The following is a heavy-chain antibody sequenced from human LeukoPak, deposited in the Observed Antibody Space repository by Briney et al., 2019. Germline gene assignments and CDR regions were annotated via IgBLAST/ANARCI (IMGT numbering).Heavy chain of an antibody. Sequence: PSQTLSLTCTVSGGSISSGGYYWSWIRRHPGKGLEWIGYIYYSGSTYYNPSLKSRVTISVDTSKNQFSLKVSSVTAADTAVYYCARASLFDCSSTSCYESEYFQHWGQGTLVTVSS. CDR3: ARASLFDCSSTSCYESEYFQH. D-gene: IGHD2-2*01. J-gene: IGHJ1*01. CDR2: IYYSGST. V-gene: IGHV4-31*03. CDR1: GGSISSGGYY.